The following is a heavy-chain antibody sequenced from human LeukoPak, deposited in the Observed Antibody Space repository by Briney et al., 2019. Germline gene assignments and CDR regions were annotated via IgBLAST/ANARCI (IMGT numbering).Heavy chain of an antibody. J-gene: IGHJ4*02. D-gene: IGHD3-22*01. CDR2: IYHSGST. CDR1: GGSISSGGYS. CDR3: ARRRYYDSSGYYGDFDY. V-gene: IGHV4-30-2*01. Sequence: SETLSLTCAVSGGSISSGGYSWSWIRQPPGKGLEWIGYIYHSGSTYYNPSLKSRVTISVDRSKNQFSLKLSSVTAADTAVYYCARRRYYDSSGYYGDFDYWGQGTLVTVSS.